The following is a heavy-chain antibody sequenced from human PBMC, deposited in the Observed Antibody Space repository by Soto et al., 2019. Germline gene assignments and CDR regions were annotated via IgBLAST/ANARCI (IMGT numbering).Heavy chain of an antibody. CDR3: AKSRVTAATYYYYGMDV. Sequence: QVQLVESGGGVVQPGRSLRLSCAASGFTFSSYGMHWVRQAPGKGLEWVAVISYDGSNKYYADSVKGRFTISRDNSKNTLYLQMNSLRAEDTAVYYCAKSRVTAATYYYYGMDVWGQGTTVTVSS. J-gene: IGHJ6*02. D-gene: IGHD2-2*01. V-gene: IGHV3-30*18. CDR2: ISYDGSNK. CDR1: GFTFSSYG.